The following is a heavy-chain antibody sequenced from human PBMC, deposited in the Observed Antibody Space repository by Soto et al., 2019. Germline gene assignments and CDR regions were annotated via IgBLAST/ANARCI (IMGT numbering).Heavy chain of an antibody. J-gene: IGHJ4*02. D-gene: IGHD3-10*01. Sequence: GASVKVSCKASGFTFTSSAVQWVRQARGQRLEWIGWIVVGSGNTNYAQKFQERVTITRDMSTSTAYMELSSLRSEDTAVYYCAASVTMVRGAKLYSNDYWGQGTLVTVSS. CDR2: IVVGSGNT. V-gene: IGHV1-58*01. CDR1: GFTFTSSA. CDR3: AASVTMVRGAKLYSNDY.